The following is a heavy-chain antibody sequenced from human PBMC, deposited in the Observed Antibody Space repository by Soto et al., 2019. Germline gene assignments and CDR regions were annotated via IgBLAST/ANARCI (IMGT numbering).Heavy chain of an antibody. V-gene: IGHV3-23*01. J-gene: IGHJ4*02. CDR1: GFTFSSYA. CDR2: ISGSGGST. Sequence: GGSLRLSCAASGFTFSSYAMSWVRQAPGKGLEWVSAISGSGGSTYYADSVKGQFTISRDNTKNRLYLQMNSLSAEDTAVYYCAKGGYCSGGSCYSRAPGSPLDYWGQGTLVTVSS. CDR3: AKGGYCSGGSCYSRAPGSPLDY. D-gene: IGHD2-15*01.